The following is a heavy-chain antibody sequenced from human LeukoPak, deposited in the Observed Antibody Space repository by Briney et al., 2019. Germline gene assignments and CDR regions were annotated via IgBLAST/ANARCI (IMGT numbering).Heavy chain of an antibody. Sequence: GGSLRLSCAASGFTFSSYGMHWVRQAPGKGLEGGAVIWYDGSNKYYADSVKGRFTISRDNSNNTLYLQMNSLRAEDTAVYYCAKDSYYGSGSYYFNYWGQGTLVTVSS. CDR1: GFTFSSYG. V-gene: IGHV3-33*06. D-gene: IGHD3-10*01. CDR2: IWYDGSNK. J-gene: IGHJ4*02. CDR3: AKDSYYGSGSYYFNY.